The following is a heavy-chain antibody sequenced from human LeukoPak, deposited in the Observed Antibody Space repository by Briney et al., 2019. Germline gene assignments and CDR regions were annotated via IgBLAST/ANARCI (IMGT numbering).Heavy chain of an antibody. CDR3: ARDRVARGDIVVVPEDYYYYMDV. J-gene: IGHJ6*03. D-gene: IGHD2-2*01. CDR1: GYTFTSYY. Sequence: ASVKVSCKASGYTFTSYYIHWVRQATGQGLEWMGIINPSGGSTIYAQKFQCRVTMTRDTSTSTVYMELSSLRSEDTAVYYCARDRVARGDIVVVPEDYYYYMDVWGKGTTVTVSS. CDR2: INPSGGST. V-gene: IGHV1-46*01.